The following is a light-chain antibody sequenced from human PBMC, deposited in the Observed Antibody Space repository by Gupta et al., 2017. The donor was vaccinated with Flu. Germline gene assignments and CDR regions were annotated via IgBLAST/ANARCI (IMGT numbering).Light chain of an antibody. CDR3: SSYTSSSTYV. J-gene: IGLJ1*01. CDR2: EVS. CDR1: SSVVGSYKR. Sequence: SALTLPPSVSVSHRQSVTISCTRTSSVVGSYKRVAWYQQPPGTAPTLMIYEVSNRPSGVPDRFSGSKTGSTASLTISGRHEEDEADYYCSSYTSSSTYVFGTVTKVTVL. V-gene: IGLV2-18*02.